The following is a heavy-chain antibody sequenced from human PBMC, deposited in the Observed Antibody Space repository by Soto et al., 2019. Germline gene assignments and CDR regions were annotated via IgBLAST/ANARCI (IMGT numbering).Heavy chain of an antibody. CDR1: GGSISSFY. D-gene: IGHD6-6*01. CDR2: IYTSGTT. Sequence: QVQLQESGPGLVKPSETLSHTCSVSGGSISSFYWNWIRQPAGKGLEWIGRIYTSGTTTHNPSLKTRVIMSIDASKSQFSLKLSSLTAADTAVYFCARSPSTSSIGTFDIWGQGTMVTVSS. J-gene: IGHJ3*02. CDR3: ARSPSTSSIGTFDI. V-gene: IGHV4-4*07.